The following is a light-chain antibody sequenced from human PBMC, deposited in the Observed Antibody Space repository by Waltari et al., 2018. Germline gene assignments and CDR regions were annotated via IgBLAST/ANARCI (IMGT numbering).Light chain of an antibody. CDR1: SSDVGGYHY. V-gene: IGLV2-14*03. CDR2: DVS. Sequence: QSALTQPASVSGSPGQSITISCTGTSSDVGGYHYVSWYQQHPGKAPKLMIYDVSNRPSGFSNRFSGSKSGNTASLTISGLQAEDEADYYCSSYTSSSTVVFGGGTKLTVL. CDR3: SSYTSSSTVV. J-gene: IGLJ2*01.